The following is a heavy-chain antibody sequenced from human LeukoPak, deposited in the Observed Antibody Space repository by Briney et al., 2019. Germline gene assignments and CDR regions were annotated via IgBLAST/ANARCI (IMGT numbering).Heavy chain of an antibody. Sequence: GGALRLSCAASGFTFSSYSMNWVRQAPGKGLEWVSSISSSSSCIYYADSVKGRFTISRDNAKNSLYLQMNSLRAEDTAVYYCARGPPLFDPWGQGTLVTVSS. CDR1: GFTFSSYS. CDR3: ARGPPLFDP. V-gene: IGHV3-21*01. J-gene: IGHJ5*02. CDR2: ISSSSSCI.